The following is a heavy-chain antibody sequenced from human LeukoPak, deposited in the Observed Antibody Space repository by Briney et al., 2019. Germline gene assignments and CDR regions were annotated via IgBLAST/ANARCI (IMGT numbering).Heavy chain of an antibody. V-gene: IGHV3-7*01. CDR1: GVAIGSSW. CDR2: VNPGGSVQ. D-gene: IGHD2-15*01. CDR3: ATTFPYCSEDNCAL. Sequence: GGSLRLSCIASGVAIGSSWMSWVRQSPGKRLEWVANVNPGGSVQNYVDSVTGRFTITRDNAKNSLYLQMNNLRADDTAVYYCATTFPYCSEDNCALGGQGTLVTVSS. J-gene: IGHJ1*01.